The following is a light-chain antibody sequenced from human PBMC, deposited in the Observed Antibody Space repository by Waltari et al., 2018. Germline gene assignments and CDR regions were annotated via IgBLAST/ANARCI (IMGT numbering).Light chain of an antibody. V-gene: IGKV3-11*01. CDR2: DAS. CDR3: QQRSNWPR. CDR1: QSFSSY. Sequence: EIVLTQSPATLSLSPGERATLSSRASQSFSSYLAWYQQKPGQAPRLLIYDASNRATGIPARFSGSGSGTDFTLTISSLEPEDFAVYYCQQRSNWPRFGGGTKVEIK. J-gene: IGKJ4*01.